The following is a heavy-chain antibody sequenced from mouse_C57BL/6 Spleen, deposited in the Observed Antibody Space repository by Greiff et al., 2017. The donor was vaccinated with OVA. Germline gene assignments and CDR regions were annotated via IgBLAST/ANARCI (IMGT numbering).Heavy chain of an antibody. J-gene: IGHJ4*01. CDR1: GYTFTDYE. CDR2: IDPETGGT. V-gene: IGHV1-15*01. CDR3: TRCYGYDVAKAMDY. D-gene: IGHD2-2*01. Sequence: VKLVESGAELVRPGASVTLSCKASGYTFTDYEMHWVKQTPVHGLEWIGAIDPETGGTAYNQKFKGKAILTADKSSSTAYMELRSLTSEDSAVYYCTRCYGYDVAKAMDYWGQGTSVTVSS.